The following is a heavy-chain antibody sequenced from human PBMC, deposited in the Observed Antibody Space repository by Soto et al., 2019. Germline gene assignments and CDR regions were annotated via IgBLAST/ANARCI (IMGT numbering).Heavy chain of an antibody. Sequence: QVTLKESGPVLVNPTETLTLTCTVSGFSLSNARMGVSWIRQPPGKALEWLAHIFSNDEKSYRTSLKSRLTISKDTSKSQVVLSMTNMDPVDTVTYYCARIGQLLVVPYMDVWGKGTTVTVSS. CDR1: GFSLSNARMG. CDR2: IFSNDEK. CDR3: ARIGQLLVVPYMDV. J-gene: IGHJ6*03. V-gene: IGHV2-26*01. D-gene: IGHD5-18*01.